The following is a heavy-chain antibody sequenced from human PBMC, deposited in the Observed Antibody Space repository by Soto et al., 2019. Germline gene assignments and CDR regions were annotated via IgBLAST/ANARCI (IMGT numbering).Heavy chain of an antibody. CDR2: ISGGGGSI. CDR3: AKGKSSNYVSHAFDV. Sequence: EVQVLESGGGLVQPGGSLRLSCAASGFNFNTYAMSWVRQAPGKGLEWVSGISGGGGSIHYVDSVKGRFTISRDNSKTTLYLQMDSLRGEDTAVYYCAKGKSSNYVSHAFDVWGQGTMVTVSS. D-gene: IGHD3-10*02. V-gene: IGHV3-23*01. CDR1: GFNFNTYA. J-gene: IGHJ3*01.